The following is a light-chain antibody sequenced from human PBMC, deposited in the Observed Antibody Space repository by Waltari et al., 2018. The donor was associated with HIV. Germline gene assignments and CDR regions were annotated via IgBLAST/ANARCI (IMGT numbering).Light chain of an antibody. CDR3: LQLSNFPFT. Sequence: DIRLTQSPSLLSASVGDRVSFTCRSSQDISTNLAWFQQKLGKVPNLLIYSASTLHVGVPSRFSGSRSGTEFTLTIDVLQPEDFATYYCLQLSNFPFTFGPGTKLAIK. CDR1: QDISTN. J-gene: IGKJ2*01. V-gene: IGKV1-9*01. CDR2: SAS.